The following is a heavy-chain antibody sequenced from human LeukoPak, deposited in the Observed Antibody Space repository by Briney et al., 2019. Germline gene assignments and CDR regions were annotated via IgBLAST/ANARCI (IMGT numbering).Heavy chain of an antibody. CDR3: ARVGAAVATFYMDV. V-gene: IGHV4-59*12. D-gene: IGHD6-13*01. Sequence: SETLSLTCTVSGGSISSYYWSWIRQPPGKGLEWIGYIYYSGSTNYNPSLKSRVTISVDTSKNQFSLKLSSVTAADTAVYYCARVGAAVATFYMDVWGKGTTVTVSS. CDR1: GGSISSYY. J-gene: IGHJ6*03. CDR2: IYYSGST.